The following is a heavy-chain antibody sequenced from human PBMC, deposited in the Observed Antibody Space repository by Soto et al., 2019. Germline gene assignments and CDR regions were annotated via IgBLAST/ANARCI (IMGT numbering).Heavy chain of an antibody. V-gene: IGHV3-23*01. J-gene: IGHJ3*02. D-gene: IGHD1-26*01. Sequence: GGSLRLSCAASGFTFSSYAMSWFRQAPGKGLEWVSAISGSGGSTYYADSVKGRFTISRDNSKNTLYLQMNSLRAEDTAVEDCARNGSYVQFDMSGPGPRVTVSS. CDR2: ISGSGGST. CDR1: GFTFSSYA. CDR3: ARNGSYVQFDM.